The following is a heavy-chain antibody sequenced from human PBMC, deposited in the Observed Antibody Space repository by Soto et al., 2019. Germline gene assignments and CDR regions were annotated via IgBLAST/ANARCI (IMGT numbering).Heavy chain of an antibody. V-gene: IGHV1-18*01. J-gene: IGHJ4*02. CDR1: GYTFTSYG. Sequence: ASVKVSCKASGYTFTSYGISWVRQAPGQGLEWMGWISAYNGNTNYAQKLQGRVTVTTDTSTSTAYMELRSLRSDDTAVYYCARASSGWSSYYFDYWGQGTLVTVSS. D-gene: IGHD6-19*01. CDR3: ARASSGWSSYYFDY. CDR2: ISAYNGNT.